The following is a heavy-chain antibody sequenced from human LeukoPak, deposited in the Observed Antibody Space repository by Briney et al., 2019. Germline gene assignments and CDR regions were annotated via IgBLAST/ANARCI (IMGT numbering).Heavy chain of an antibody. V-gene: IGHV3-23*01. CDR1: GFTVSGNY. J-gene: IGHJ4*02. CDR2: ISGSGGST. D-gene: IGHD6-13*01. Sequence: PGGSLRLSCAVSGFTVSGNYMSWIRQAPGKGLEWVSAISGSGGSTYYADSVKGRFTISRDNSKNTLYLQMNSLRAEDTAVYYCAKDRLRRQQLVPIDYWGQGTLVTVSS. CDR3: AKDRLRRQQLVPIDY.